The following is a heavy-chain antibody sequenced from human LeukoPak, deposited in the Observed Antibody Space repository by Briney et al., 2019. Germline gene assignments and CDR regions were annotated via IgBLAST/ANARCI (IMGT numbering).Heavy chain of an antibody. D-gene: IGHD1-26*01. Sequence: PSETLSLTCTVSGGSISIYYWSCIRQPPGKGLEWIGYTYNSGSTNYNPSLKSRVTISVDTSKNQFSLKLSSVTAADTAVYYCAAEVGDYVDYWGQGTLVTVSS. CDR3: AAEVGDYVDY. J-gene: IGHJ4*02. CDR2: TYNSGST. CDR1: GGSISIYY. V-gene: IGHV4-59*01.